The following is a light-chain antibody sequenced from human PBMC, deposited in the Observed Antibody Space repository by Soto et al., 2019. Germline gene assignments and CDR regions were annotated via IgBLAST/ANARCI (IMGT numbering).Light chain of an antibody. CDR3: QQRSNWPWT. CDR2: DAS. CDR1: QSVSSY. J-gene: IGKJ1*01. V-gene: IGKV3-11*01. Sequence: IVLTQSPATLSFPPGERSTLSCRASQSVSSYLAWYQQKPGQAPRLLIYDASNRATGIPARFSGSGSGTDFTLTISSLEPEDFAVYYCQQRSNWPWTFGQGTKVDIK.